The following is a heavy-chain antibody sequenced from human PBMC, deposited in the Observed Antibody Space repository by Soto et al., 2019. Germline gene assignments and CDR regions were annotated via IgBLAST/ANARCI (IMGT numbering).Heavy chain of an antibody. CDR3: ARLTSGVDTAMVTTFFDY. D-gene: IGHD5-18*01. Sequence: GGSLRLSCKGSGYSFTSYWIGWVRQMPGKGLEWMGIIYPGDSDTRYSPSFQGQVTISADKSISTAYLQWSSLKASDTAMYYCARLTSGVDTAMVTTFFDYWGQGTLVTVSS. V-gene: IGHV5-51*01. CDR2: IYPGDSDT. J-gene: IGHJ4*02. CDR1: GYSFTSYW.